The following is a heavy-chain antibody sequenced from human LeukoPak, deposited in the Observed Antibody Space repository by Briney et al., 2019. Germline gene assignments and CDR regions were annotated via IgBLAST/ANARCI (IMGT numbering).Heavy chain of an antibody. V-gene: IGHV3-21*01. D-gene: IGHD2-2*01. Sequence: YPGGSLRLSCAASGFTFSSYSMNWVRQAPGKGLEWVSSISSSSSYIYYADSVKGRFTISRDNAKNSLYLQMNSLRAEDTAVYYCAGDCSSTSCWEGHAFDIWGQGTMVTVSS. CDR3: AGDCSSTSCWEGHAFDI. CDR2: ISSSSSYI. J-gene: IGHJ3*02. CDR1: GFTFSSYS.